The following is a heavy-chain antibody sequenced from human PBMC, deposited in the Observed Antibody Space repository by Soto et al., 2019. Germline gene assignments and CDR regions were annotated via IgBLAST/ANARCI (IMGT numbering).Heavy chain of an antibody. J-gene: IGHJ3*02. D-gene: IGHD7-27*01. Sequence: ASVKVSCKASGYTFTSYGISWVRQAPGQGLEWMGWISAYNGNTNYAQKLQGRVTMTTDTSTSTAYMELRSLRSDDTAVYYCARDLKDKLGIRGDAFDIWGQGTMVTVSS. CDR2: ISAYNGNT. CDR3: ARDLKDKLGIRGDAFDI. V-gene: IGHV1-18*01. CDR1: GYTFTSYG.